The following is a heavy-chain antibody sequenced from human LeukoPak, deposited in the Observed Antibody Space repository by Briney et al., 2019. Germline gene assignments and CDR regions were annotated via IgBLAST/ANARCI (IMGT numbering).Heavy chain of an antibody. CDR3: ARDKGVSRETYLDY. CDR1: GFSFSSFW. Sequence: GGSLRLSCAASGFSFSSFWMSWVRQTPGKGLEWLANLNQDGSEKYYGNSVKGRFTISRDNTKRSLYLQMNGLRAEDTAVYFCARDKGVSRETYLDYWGQGTLVTVSS. J-gene: IGHJ4*02. CDR2: LNQDGSEK. V-gene: IGHV3-7*01. D-gene: IGHD3-10*01.